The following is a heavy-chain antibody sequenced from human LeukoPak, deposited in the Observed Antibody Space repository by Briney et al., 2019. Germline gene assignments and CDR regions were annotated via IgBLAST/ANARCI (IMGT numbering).Heavy chain of an antibody. V-gene: IGHV3-48*01. CDR2: ISSSSTNI. J-gene: IGHJ4*02. D-gene: IGHD3-3*01. CDR1: GFTFSSFS. Sequence: QPGRCLRLSRAASGFTFSSFSMNWVPQAPGKGREGGSHISSSSTNIEYADSVKRRITISRDNAANSLSRKMNCLRAEDTAVEYCATDSDFWSAYSHDYWGQGTLVTVSS. CDR3: ATDSDFWSAYSHDY.